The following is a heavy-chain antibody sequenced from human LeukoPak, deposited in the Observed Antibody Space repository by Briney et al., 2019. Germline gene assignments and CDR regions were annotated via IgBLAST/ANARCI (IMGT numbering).Heavy chain of an antibody. V-gene: IGHV3-23*01. Sequence: PGGSLRLSCAASGFTFSSYAMSWVRQAPGKGLEWVSAISGSGGSTYYADSVKGRFTISRDNSKNTLYLQMNSLRAEDTAVYYCAKADCSSTSCYPLDYYYYGMDVRGQGTTVTVSS. J-gene: IGHJ6*02. D-gene: IGHD2-2*01. CDR3: AKADCSSTSCYPLDYYYYGMDV. CDR1: GFTFSSYA. CDR2: ISGSGGST.